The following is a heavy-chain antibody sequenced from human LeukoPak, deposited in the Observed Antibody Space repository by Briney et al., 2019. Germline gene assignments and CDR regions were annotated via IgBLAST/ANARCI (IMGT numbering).Heavy chain of an antibody. J-gene: IGHJ4*02. CDR1: GYTFTSYY. V-gene: IGHV1-46*01. D-gene: IGHD1-26*01. Sequence: ASVKVSCKASGYTFTSYYMHWVRQAPGQGLEWMGIINPSGGSTSYAQKFQGRVTMTRDTSTSTVYMELSSLRSEDTAVYYCARVWSDSGSYYDDRGAFDYWGQGTLVTVSS. CDR2: INPSGGST. CDR3: ARVWSDSGSYYDDRGAFDY.